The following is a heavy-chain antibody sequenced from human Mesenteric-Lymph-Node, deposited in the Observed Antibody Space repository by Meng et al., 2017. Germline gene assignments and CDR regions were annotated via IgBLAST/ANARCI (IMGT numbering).Heavy chain of an antibody. J-gene: IGHJ6*02. CDR2: INSDGSST. V-gene: IGHV3-74*01. CDR1: GFTFSSYW. D-gene: IGHD3-3*01. CDR3: ARDTSYYDFWSGYYEYYGMEV. Sequence: GESLKISCAASGFTFSSYWMHWVRQAPGKGLVWVSRINSDGSSTSYADSVKGRFTISRDNAKNTLYLQMNSLRAEDTAVYYCARDTSYYDFWSGYYEYYGMEVWGQGTTVTVSS.